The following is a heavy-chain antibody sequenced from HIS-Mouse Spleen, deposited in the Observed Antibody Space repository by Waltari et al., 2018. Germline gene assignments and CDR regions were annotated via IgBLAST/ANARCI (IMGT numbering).Heavy chain of an antibody. J-gene: IGHJ1*01. V-gene: IGHV1-2*02. CDR3: ARVIVKGEYFQH. CDR1: GYTFTGYY. D-gene: IGHD1-26*01. CDR2: INPKSGGT. Sequence: QVQLVQSGAEVKKPGASVKVSCKASGYTFTGYYMHWVRQAPGQGLEWMGWINPKSGGTNYAQKFQGRVTMTRDTSISTAYMELSRLRSDDTAVYYCARVIVKGEYFQHWGQGTLVTVSS.